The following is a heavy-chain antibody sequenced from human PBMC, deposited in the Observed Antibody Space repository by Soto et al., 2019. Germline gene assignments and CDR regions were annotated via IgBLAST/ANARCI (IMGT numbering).Heavy chain of an antibody. J-gene: IGHJ5*02. Sequence: ASETLSLTCPVSGGSISSYYWSWIRQPPGKGLEWIGYIYYSGSTNYNPSLKSRVTISVDTSKNQFSLKLSSVTAADTAVYYCAATFEYSSSSSVIWFDPWGQGTLVTVSS. CDR2: IYYSGST. V-gene: IGHV4-59*08. D-gene: IGHD6-6*01. CDR1: GGSISSYY. CDR3: AATFEYSSSSSVIWFDP.